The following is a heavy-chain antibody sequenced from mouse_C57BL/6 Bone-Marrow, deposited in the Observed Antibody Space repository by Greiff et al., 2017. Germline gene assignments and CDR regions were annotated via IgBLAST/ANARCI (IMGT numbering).Heavy chain of an antibody. J-gene: IGHJ4*01. CDR3: ARWSTTVVATDAMDD. V-gene: IGHV1-64*01. CDR2: IHPNSGST. CDR1: GYTFTSYW. D-gene: IGHD1-1*01. Sequence: QVQLQQPGAELVKPGASVKLSCKASGYTFTSYWMHWVKQRPGQGLEWIGMIHPNSGSTNYNEKFKSKATLTVDKSSSTAYMQLSSLTSEDSAVYYCARWSTTVVATDAMDDWGQGTSVTVAS.